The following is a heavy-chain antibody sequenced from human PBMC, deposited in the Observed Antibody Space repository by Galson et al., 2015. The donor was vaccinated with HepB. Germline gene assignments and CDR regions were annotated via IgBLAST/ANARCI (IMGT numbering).Heavy chain of an antibody. J-gene: IGHJ4*02. CDR2: ISYDGSNK. Sequence: SLRLSCAASGFTFSSYAMHWVRQAPGKGLEWVAVISYDGSNKYYADSVKGRFTISRDNSKNTLYLQMNSLRAEDTAVYYCARTATYSGSYYIYDYWGQGTLVTVSS. V-gene: IGHV3-30*04. CDR3: ARTATYSGSYYIYDY. D-gene: IGHD1-26*01. CDR1: GFTFSSYA.